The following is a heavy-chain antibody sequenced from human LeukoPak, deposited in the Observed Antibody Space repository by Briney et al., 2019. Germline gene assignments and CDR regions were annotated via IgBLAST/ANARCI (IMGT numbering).Heavy chain of an antibody. V-gene: IGHV3-30-3*01. D-gene: IGHD5-24*01. Sequence: GRSLRLSCAASGFTFRSYSMRWVRQAPGRGLESVAVISQDGSNKYYAGSVKGRFTISRDNSENTLYLQMNSLRADDTALYYCARDGEHGYNDIDFWGQGTLVTVSS. CDR1: GFTFRSYS. CDR3: ARDGEHGYNDIDF. J-gene: IGHJ4*02. CDR2: ISQDGSNK.